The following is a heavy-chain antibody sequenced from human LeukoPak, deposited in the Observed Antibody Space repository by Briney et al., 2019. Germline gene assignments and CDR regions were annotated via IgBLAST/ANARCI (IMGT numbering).Heavy chain of an antibody. J-gene: IGHJ4*02. Sequence: GGSLRLSCAASGFTFSSYGMHWVRLAPGKGLEWVAVISYGGSNKYYADSVKGRFTISRDNSKNTLYLQRNSLRAEDTAVYYCAKDRGEGGDYWGQGTLVTVSS. D-gene: IGHD4-17*01. CDR1: GFTFSSYG. CDR3: AKDRGEGGDY. CDR2: ISYGGSNK. V-gene: IGHV3-30*18.